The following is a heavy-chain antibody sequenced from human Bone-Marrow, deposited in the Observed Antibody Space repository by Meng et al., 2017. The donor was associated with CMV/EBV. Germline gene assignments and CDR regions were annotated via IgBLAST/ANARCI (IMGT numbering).Heavy chain of an antibody. J-gene: IGHJ4*02. D-gene: IGHD1-26*01. CDR3: AKLGGATGFDY. V-gene: IGHV3-23*03. CDR2: IYSGGSST. CDR1: AFTVSSDY. Sequence: GESLKISCAASAFTVSSDYMSWVRQAPGKGLEWVSVIYSGGSSTYYADSVKGRFTISRDNSKNTLYLQMNSLRAEDTAVYYCAKLGGATGFDYWGQGTLVTVSS.